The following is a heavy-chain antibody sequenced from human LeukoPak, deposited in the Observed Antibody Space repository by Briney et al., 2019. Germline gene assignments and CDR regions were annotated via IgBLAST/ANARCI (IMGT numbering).Heavy chain of an antibody. CDR2: INQDGSEK. V-gene: IGHV3-7*01. CDR1: GFLLSSYW. D-gene: IGHD5-18*01. J-gene: IGHJ4*02. CDR3: AKDRSSGGYSYGFYDY. Sequence: GGSLRLSCAASGFLLSSYWMSWVRQAPGKGLEWVANINQDGSEKDYVDSVKGRFTISRDNAKKSQYLQMNSLRVEDTAVYYCAKDRSSGGYSYGFYDYWGQGTLVTVSS.